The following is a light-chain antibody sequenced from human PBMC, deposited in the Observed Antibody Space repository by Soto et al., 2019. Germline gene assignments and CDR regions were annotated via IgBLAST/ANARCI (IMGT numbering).Light chain of an antibody. CDR1: QSISIY. CDR2: GAS. CDR3: QQTYTTPEIT. Sequence: PMTQYPSSLSASVGDRVAIPCGASQSISIYLNWYQLKPGKAPNLLMYGASYLKSGVPTRFSGSGSGTDFTLTISSLQPDDFAIYYCQQTYTTPEITFGQGTRLEIK. J-gene: IGKJ5*01. V-gene: IGKV1-39*01.